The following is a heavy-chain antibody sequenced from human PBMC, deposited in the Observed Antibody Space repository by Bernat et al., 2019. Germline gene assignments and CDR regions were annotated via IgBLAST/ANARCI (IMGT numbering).Heavy chain of an antibody. CDR3: AKDHAGFDP. J-gene: IGHJ5*02. CDR1: GFTFSSYG. CDR2: ISYDGSNK. Sequence: VQLVESGGGVVQPGRSLRLSCAASGFTFSSYGMHWVRQAPGKGLEWVAVISYDGSNKYYADSVKGRFTISRDNSKNTLYLQMNSLRAEDTAVYYCAKDHAGFDPWGQGTLVTVSS. V-gene: IGHV3-30*18.